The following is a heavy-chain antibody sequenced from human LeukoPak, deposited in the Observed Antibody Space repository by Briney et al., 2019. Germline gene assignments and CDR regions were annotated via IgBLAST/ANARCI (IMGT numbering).Heavy chain of an antibody. V-gene: IGHV3-23*01. CDR2: ISAGGGST. CDR3: AKGLRIVVVPAAFYY. CDR1: GLTFSDYS. D-gene: IGHD2-2*01. Sequence: GGSLRLSCAASGLTFSDYSMTWVRQAPGKGLFWVSGISAGGGSTYYADSVKGRFSISRDNSRNTLYLQMNSLRAEDTAVYYCAKGLRIVVVPAAFYYWGQGTLVTVSS. J-gene: IGHJ4*02.